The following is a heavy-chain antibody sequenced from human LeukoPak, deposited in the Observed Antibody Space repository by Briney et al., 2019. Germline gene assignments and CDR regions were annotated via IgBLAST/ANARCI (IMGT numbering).Heavy chain of an antibody. V-gene: IGHV4-4*02. J-gene: IGHJ3*02. Sequence: SGTLSLTCAVSGGSISRSNWWTWVRQPPGKGLVWIGEIDRSGSINYNPSLKSRVTISVDKSKNQFSLKLSSVTAADTAVYYCARHGCGGDCYSGGAFDIWGQGTMVTVSS. CDR3: ARHGCGGDCYSGGAFDI. D-gene: IGHD2-21*02. CDR1: GGSISRSNW. CDR2: IDRSGSI.